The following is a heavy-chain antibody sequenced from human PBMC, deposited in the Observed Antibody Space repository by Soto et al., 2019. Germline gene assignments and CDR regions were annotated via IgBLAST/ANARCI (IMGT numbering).Heavy chain of an antibody. Sequence: GGSLRLSCAASGFTFSGFAMHWVRQSPGKGLEWVAFISYKGNNKYYAESVKGRFTISRDNSENTLYLQMSSLRGDDTAVYYCAKGGYFSSIRCGDSDYYNYRHVWGQGLRVTV. CDR2: ISYKGNNK. CDR1: GFTFSGFA. D-gene: IGHD2-2*01. CDR3: AKGGYFSSIRCGDSDYYNYRHV. V-gene: IGHV3-30-3*01. J-gene: IGHJ6*02.